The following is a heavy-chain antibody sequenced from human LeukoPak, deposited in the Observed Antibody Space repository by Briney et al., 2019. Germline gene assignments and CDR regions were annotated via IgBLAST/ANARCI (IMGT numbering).Heavy chain of an antibody. J-gene: IGHJ4*02. CDR2: IYYSGTP. Sequence: SETLSLTCTVSGGSMSNYYWSWIRQPPGKGLEWLASIYYSGTPTYNPSLKSRATISVDTSKNQFSLKVRSVTAADTAVYYCARGLYYYDSSGYFGYWGQGTLVTVSS. CDR1: GGSMSNYY. V-gene: IGHV4-59*12. CDR3: ARGLYYYDSSGYFGY. D-gene: IGHD3-22*01.